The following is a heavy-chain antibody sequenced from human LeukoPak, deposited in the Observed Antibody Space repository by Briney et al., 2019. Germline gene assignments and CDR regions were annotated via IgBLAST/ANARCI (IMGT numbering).Heavy chain of an antibody. CDR2: INPNSGGT. Sequence: ASVKVSCKASGYTFTGYYMHWVRQAPGQGLEWMGWINPNSGGTNYAQKFQGRVTMTRDTSISTAYMELSRLRSDDTAVYYCAREVQSYCGGDCYSGAFDIWGQGTMVTVSS. V-gene: IGHV1-2*02. D-gene: IGHD2-21*02. CDR1: GYTFTGYY. J-gene: IGHJ3*02. CDR3: AREVQSYCGGDCYSGAFDI.